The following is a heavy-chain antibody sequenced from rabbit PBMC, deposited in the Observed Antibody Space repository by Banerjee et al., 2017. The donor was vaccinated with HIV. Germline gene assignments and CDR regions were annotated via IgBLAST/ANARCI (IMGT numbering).Heavy chain of an antibody. V-gene: IGHV1S45*01. CDR1: GFSFSSSYW. CDR2: IYAGSSGSA. CDR3: ATRYSGSSIYGYDL. Sequence: QEQLEESGGGLVQPEGSLTLTCTASGFSFSSSYWMCWVRQAPGKGLEWIACIYAGSSGSAYYASWAKGRFTSSKTSSTTVTLQMTSLTAADTATYFCATRYSGSSIYGYDLWGPGTLVTVS. J-gene: IGHJ4*01. D-gene: IGHD6-1*01.